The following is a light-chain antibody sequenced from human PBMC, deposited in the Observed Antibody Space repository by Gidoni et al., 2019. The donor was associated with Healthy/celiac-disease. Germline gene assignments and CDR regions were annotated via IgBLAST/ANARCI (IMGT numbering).Light chain of an antibody. J-gene: IGKJ4*01. Sequence: EIVLTQSPATLSLSPGERATLSCRASQSVSSYSAWYQQKPGQAPRLLIYDASNRATGIPARFSGSGSGTDFTLTISSLEPEDFAVYYCQQRSNWPPELTFXGXTKVXIK. CDR1: QSVSSY. V-gene: IGKV3-11*01. CDR3: QQRSNWPPELT. CDR2: DAS.